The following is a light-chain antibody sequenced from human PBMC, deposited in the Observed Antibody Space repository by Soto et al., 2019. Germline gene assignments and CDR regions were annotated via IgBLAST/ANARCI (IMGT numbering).Light chain of an antibody. V-gene: IGKV1-9*01. CDR2: LAS. CDR3: QYLNRFPLP. CDR1: QGIRNY. Sequence: IQLTQSPSSLSASVGDRVTITCRASQGIRNYLAWYQQKPGKDPNLLIYLASTLQGGVPSRFSGSGSGTDFSLTISSLQPEDVATYYCQYLNRFPLPFGGGTKVELK. J-gene: IGKJ4*01.